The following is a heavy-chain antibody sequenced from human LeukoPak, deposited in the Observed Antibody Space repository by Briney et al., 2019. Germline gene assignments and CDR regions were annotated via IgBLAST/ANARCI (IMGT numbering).Heavy chain of an antibody. J-gene: IGHJ5*02. V-gene: IGHV7-4-1*02. D-gene: IGHD1-1*01. CDR1: GYDFSIYT. CDR3: ARDRNGLFDP. CDR2: LNTNTGKA. Sequence: GASVKVSCKPSGYDFSIYTLNWVRQVPGQGPEWMGWLNTNTGKATYAQDFRGRFVFSFDSSVSTAYLEITSLKAADTAVYYCARDRNGLFDPWGQGPLVTVSS.